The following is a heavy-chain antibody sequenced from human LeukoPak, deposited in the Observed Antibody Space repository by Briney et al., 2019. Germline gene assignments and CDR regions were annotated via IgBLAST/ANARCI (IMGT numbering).Heavy chain of an antibody. CDR3: ARTRYYYNSRSYGAPYYFDY. D-gene: IGHD3-10*01. Sequence: SETLSLTCTVSGYSISSGYYWGWIRQPPGKRLEWIGSIYYSGSTYYNPSLKSRVTISVDTSKNQFSLKLSSVTAADTAVYYCARTRYYYNSRSYGAPYYFDYWGQGTLVTVSS. CDR2: IYYSGST. J-gene: IGHJ4*02. CDR1: GYSISSGYY. V-gene: IGHV4-38-2*02.